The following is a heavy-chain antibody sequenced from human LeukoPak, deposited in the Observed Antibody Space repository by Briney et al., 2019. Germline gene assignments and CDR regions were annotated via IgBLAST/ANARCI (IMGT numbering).Heavy chain of an antibody. D-gene: IGHD2-21*01. CDR3: ARDLFLLDY. V-gene: IGHV4-61*02. J-gene: IGHJ4*02. CDR2: IYTSGST. Sequence: ASQTLSLTCTVSGGSISSGSYYWSWIRQPAGKGLEWIGRIYTSGSTNYNPSLKSRVTISVDTSKNQFSLKLSSVTAADTAVYYCARDLFLLDYWGQGTLVTVSS. CDR1: GGSISSGSYY.